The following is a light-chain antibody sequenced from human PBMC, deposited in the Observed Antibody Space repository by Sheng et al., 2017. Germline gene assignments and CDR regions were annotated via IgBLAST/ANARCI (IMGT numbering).Light chain of an antibody. CDR2: AAS. Sequence: DIHMTQSPSSLSASVGDRVTIACRASQSISTYLNWYQQKPGKAPKLLIYAASTLQSGVPSRFSGSGSGTDFTLTISRLQPEDFATYYCQQSYNTPMYTFGPGD. CDR1: QSISTY. J-gene: IGKJ2*01. CDR3: QQSYNTPMYT. V-gene: IGKV1-39*01.